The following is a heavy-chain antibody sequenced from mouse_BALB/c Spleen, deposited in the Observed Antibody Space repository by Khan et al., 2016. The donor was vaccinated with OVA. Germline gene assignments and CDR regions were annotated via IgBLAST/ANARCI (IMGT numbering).Heavy chain of an antibody. Sequence: EVQLQQSGTVLARPGASVRMSCKASGYSFTTYWMHWEQQRPGQGIEWIGAIYPGNSDTRFNQKFKGKDTLTAVKSAKTAYMELSSLTKEYSAVYYCTRSYESYYFDYWGQGTTLTVSS. D-gene: IGHD2-3*01. CDR2: IYPGNSDT. V-gene: IGHV1-5*01. J-gene: IGHJ2*01. CDR3: TRSYESYYFDY. CDR1: GYSFTTYW.